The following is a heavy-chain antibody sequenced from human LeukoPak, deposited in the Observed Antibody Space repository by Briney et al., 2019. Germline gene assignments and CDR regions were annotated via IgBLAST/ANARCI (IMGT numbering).Heavy chain of an antibody. CDR2: IRYDGSNK. Sequence: GGSLRLSCAASGFTFSSYAMHWVRQAPGKGLEWVAFIRYDGSNKYYADSVKGRFTISRDNSKNTPYLQMNSLRAEDTALYYCAKFSDRLIDYWGQGTLVTVSS. CDR3: AKFSDRLIDY. V-gene: IGHV3-30*02. J-gene: IGHJ4*02. D-gene: IGHD2/OR15-2a*01. CDR1: GFTFSSYA.